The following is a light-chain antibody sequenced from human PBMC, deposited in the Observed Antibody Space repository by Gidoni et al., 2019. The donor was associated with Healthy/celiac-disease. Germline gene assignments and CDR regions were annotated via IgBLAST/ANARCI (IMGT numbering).Light chain of an antibody. J-gene: IGLJ1*01. CDR1: SSDIGGYNY. Sequence: QSALTQPASVSGSPGQSITISCTGTSSDIGGYNYVSWYQQYPGKAPKLMMYDVSNRPSGVSNRFSGSKSGNTASLTISGLQAEDEADYYCSSYTSSSTLVFGTGTKVTVL. CDR2: DVS. CDR3: SSYTSSSTLV. V-gene: IGLV2-14*01.